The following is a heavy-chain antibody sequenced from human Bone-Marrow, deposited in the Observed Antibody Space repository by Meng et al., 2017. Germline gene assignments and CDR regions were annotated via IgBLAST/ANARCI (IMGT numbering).Heavy chain of an antibody. CDR2: IRSKTDGGTT. V-gene: IGHV3-15*01. J-gene: IGHJ1*01. Sequence: EVQLVESGGGLIQPGGSLRLSCAASGFTVSSNYMSWVRQAPGKGLEWVGRIRSKTDGGTTDHAAPVKGRFAISRDDSKNTLYLQLNSLKIEDTAVYYCTEGRQSWGQGTLVTVSS. CDR1: GFTVSSNY. CDR3: TEGRQS.